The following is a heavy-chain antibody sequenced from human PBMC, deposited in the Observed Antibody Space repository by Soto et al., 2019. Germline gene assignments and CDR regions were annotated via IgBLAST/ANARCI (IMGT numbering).Heavy chain of an antibody. J-gene: IGHJ4*02. D-gene: IGHD6-19*01. V-gene: IGHV3-23*01. Sequence: PGGSLRLSCAASGFTFSSYAMSWVRKAPGKGLEWVSAISGSGGSTYYAGSVKGRFTISRDNSKNTLYLQMNSLRAEDTAVYYCAKVSGGWYGLFDYWGQGTLVTVSS. CDR3: AKVSGGWYGLFDY. CDR2: ISGSGGST. CDR1: GFTFSSYA.